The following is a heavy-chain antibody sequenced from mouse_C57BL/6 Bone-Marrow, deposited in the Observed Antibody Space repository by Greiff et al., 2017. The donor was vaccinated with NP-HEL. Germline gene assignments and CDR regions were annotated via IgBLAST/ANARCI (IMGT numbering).Heavy chain of an antibody. D-gene: IGHD1-1*01. V-gene: IGHV1-69*01. Sequence: QVQLLQPGAELVMPGASVKLSCKASGYTFTSYWMHWVKQRPGQGLEWIGEIDPSASYTNYNQTFKGKSTLTVDKSSSTAYMQSSSLTSEDSAVYYCARSATVKVNFDYWGQGTTLTVSS. CDR3: ARSATVKVNFDY. J-gene: IGHJ2*01. CDR2: IDPSASYT. CDR1: GYTFTSYW.